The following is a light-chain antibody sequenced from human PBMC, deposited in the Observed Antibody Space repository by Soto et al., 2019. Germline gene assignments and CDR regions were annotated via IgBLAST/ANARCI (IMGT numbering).Light chain of an antibody. CDR1: SSNIGTNT. V-gene: IGLV1-44*01. J-gene: IGLJ2*01. CDR3: ATWDDSLNGVV. Sequence: QSVLTQPPSASGTPGQRVSISCSGGSSNIGTNTVNWYQHLPGTAPKLLIFSNDERPSGVPDRFSGSKSGTSASLAISGLQSDDEADYYCATWDDSLNGVVFGGGTKVTAL. CDR2: SND.